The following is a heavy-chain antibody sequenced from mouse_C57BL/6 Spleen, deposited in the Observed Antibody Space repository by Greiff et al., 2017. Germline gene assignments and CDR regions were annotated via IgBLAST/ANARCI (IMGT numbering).Heavy chain of an antibody. CDR1: GYTFTSYW. J-gene: IGHJ4*01. Sequence: VQLQQPGAELVKPGASVKLSCKASGYTFTSYWMHWVKQRPGQGLEWIGMIHPNSGSTNYNEKFKSKATLTVDKSSSTAYMQLSSLTSEDSAVYYCARGYYDHYYAMDYWGQGTSVTVSS. D-gene: IGHD2-4*01. CDR3: ARGYYDHYYAMDY. CDR2: IHPNSGST. V-gene: IGHV1-64*01.